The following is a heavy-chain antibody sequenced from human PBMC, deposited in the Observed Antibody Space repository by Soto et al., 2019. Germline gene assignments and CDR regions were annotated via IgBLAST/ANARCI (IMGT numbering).Heavy chain of an antibody. V-gene: IGHV1-18*04. CDR3: ARESGTAVAGLFDF. CDR2: IAPYNDNT. D-gene: IGHD6-19*01. CDR1: GYNFISYG. Sequence: QVQLVQSGAEVKKPGASVRVSCRASGYNFISYGISWVRQAPGQGLEWMGWIAPYNDNTNYAEKLQGRVTMTIDTSTSTAYMELRSLRSDDTAVFYCARESGTAVAGLFDFWGQGTLVTVSS. J-gene: IGHJ4*02.